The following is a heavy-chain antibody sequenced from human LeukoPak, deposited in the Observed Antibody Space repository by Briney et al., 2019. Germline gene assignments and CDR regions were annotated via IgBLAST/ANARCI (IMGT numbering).Heavy chain of an antibody. V-gene: IGHV3-33*06. CDR1: GFTFSSYG. Sequence: GGSLRLSCAASGFTFSSYGMHWVRQAPGKGLEWVAVIWYDGSNKYYADSVKGRFTISRDNSKNTLYLQMNSLRAEDTAVYYCAKALGYCTNGVCYRTNYFDYWGQGTLVTVSS. CDR3: AKALGYCTNGVCYRTNYFDY. D-gene: IGHD2-8*01. CDR2: IWYDGSNK. J-gene: IGHJ4*02.